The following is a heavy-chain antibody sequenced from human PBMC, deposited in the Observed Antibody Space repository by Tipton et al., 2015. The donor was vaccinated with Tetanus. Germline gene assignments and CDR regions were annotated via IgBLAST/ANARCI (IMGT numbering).Heavy chain of an antibody. CDR3: ASGSALDY. V-gene: IGHV3-21*01. Sequence: SLRLSCAVSGFSLSSYTMNWVRQAPGKGLEWVSTISSTSSYIYYADSLKGRFTISRDNAKNSLYLQMNSLRVEDTAVYYCASGSALDYWGQGSLVTFS. CDR1: GFSLSSYT. D-gene: IGHD6-25*01. J-gene: IGHJ4*02. CDR2: ISSTSSYI.